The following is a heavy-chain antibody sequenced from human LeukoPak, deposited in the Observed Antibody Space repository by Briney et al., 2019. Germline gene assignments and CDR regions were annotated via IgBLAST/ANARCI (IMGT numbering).Heavy chain of an antibody. CDR2: ISSSSSTI. D-gene: IGHD1-26*01. V-gene: IGHV3-48*04. J-gene: IGHJ4*02. Sequence: GGSLRLSCAASGFTFSSYSMNWVRQAPGKGLEWVSFISSSSSTIYYADSVKGRFTISRDNAKNSLYLQMNSLRSEDTAVYYCARDRGGSYSAIDYWGQGTLVTVSS. CDR3: ARDRGGSYSAIDY. CDR1: GFTFSSYS.